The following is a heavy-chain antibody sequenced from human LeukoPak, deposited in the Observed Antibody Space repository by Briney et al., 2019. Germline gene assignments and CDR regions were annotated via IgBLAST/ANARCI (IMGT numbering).Heavy chain of an antibody. CDR3: ARQIAVAGKAGIDC. D-gene: IGHD6-19*01. CDR2: INSDGSST. Sequence: GGSLRLSCAASGFTFSSYWMHWVRQAPGKGLVWVSRINSDGSSTSYADSVKGRFTISRDNAKNTLYLQMNSLRAEDTAVYYCARQIAVAGKAGIDCWGQGTLVTVSS. V-gene: IGHV3-74*01. CDR1: GFTFSSYW. J-gene: IGHJ4*02.